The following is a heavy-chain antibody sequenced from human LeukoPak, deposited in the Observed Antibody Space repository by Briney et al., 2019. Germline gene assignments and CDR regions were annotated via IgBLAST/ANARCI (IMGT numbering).Heavy chain of an antibody. CDR1: GFTFSSYG. CDR3: AKDTYYYDSSGYYRGMDY. D-gene: IGHD3-22*01. J-gene: IGHJ4*02. Sequence: GRSLRLSCAASGFTFSSYGMHWVRQAPGKGLAWVAVISYDGSNQYYADSVKGRFTISRDNSKNTLYLQMNSLRAEDTAVYYCAKDTYYYDSSGYYRGMDYWGQGTLVTVSS. CDR2: ISYDGSNQ. V-gene: IGHV3-30*18.